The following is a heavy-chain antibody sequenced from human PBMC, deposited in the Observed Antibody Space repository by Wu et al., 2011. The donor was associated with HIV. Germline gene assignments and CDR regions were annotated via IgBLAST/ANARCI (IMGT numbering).Heavy chain of an antibody. D-gene: IGHD6-13*01. Sequence: QVQLVQSGAAVKKPGSSVKVSCKASGGTFNSYGITWVRQAPGQGLEWMGGIIPIFGTANYAQKFQGRVTITADKSTSTAYMELNSLRSEDTAIYYCARGENSSSWFQPEYYFDYWGQGTLVTVSS. J-gene: IGHJ4*02. CDR3: ARGENSSSWFQPEYYFDY. CDR1: GGTFNSYG. V-gene: IGHV1-69*14. CDR2: IIPIFGTA.